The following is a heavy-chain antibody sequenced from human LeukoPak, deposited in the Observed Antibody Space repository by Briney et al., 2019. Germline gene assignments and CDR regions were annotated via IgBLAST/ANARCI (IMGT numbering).Heavy chain of an antibody. CDR2: IGTDLSTI. V-gene: IGHV3-48*04. CDR3: ARDPTRNRYYDILTGDLPGDHDAFDI. Sequence: PGGSLRLSCAASGFTFSSYSMNWVRQAPGKGLEWISYIGTDLSTIYYADSVKGRFTISRDNAKNSLYLQMNSLRAEDTAVYYCARDPTRNRYYDILTGDLPGDHDAFDIWGQGTMVTVSS. D-gene: IGHD3-9*01. CDR1: GFTFSSYS. J-gene: IGHJ3*02.